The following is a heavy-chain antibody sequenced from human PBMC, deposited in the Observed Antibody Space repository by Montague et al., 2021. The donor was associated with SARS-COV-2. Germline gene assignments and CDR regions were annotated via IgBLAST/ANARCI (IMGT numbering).Heavy chain of an antibody. CDR1: GFIFGDYW. CDR3: VRATLYMDA. CDR2: IKLDGSEE. J-gene: IGHJ6*04. V-gene: IGHV3-7*01. Sequence: LSCAASGFIFGDYWMSWVRQAPGKGLEWVANIKLDGSEEYYMDSVKGRFTVSRDNAKNSLYLQMNSLRAEDTAVYYCVRATLYMDAWGKGTTVTVSS.